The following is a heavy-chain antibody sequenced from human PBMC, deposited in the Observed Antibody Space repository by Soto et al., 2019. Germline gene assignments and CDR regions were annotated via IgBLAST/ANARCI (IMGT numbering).Heavy chain of an antibody. Sequence: PSETLSLTCTVSGGSISSSSYYWGWIRQPPGKGLEWLAYIYYSGHTYYNPSLNSRATISLDEPNNQFSLHLTSVTAEDTAVYYCARSIVTPSAMFDHWGQGLLVTVSS. J-gene: IGHJ5*02. D-gene: IGHD2-2*01. CDR2: IYYSGHT. CDR1: GGSISSSSYY. CDR3: ARSIVTPSAMFDH. V-gene: IGHV4-39*07.